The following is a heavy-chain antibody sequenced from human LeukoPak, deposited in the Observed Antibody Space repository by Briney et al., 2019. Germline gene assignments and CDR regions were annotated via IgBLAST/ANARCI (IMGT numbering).Heavy chain of an antibody. CDR3: AKGYYGSHTYYYYGMDV. D-gene: IGHD3-10*01. CDR1: GFTFDDYA. CDR2: ISWNSGSI. V-gene: IGHV3-9*01. J-gene: IGHJ6*02. Sequence: GRSLRLSCAASGFTFDDYAMHWVRQAPGKGLEWVSGISWNSGSIGYADSVKGRFTISRDNAKNSLYLQMNSLRAEDTALYYCAKGYYGSHTYYYYGMDVWGQGTTVTVSS.